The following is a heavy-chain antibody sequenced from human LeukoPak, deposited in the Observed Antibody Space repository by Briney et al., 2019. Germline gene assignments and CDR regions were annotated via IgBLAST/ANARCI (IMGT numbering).Heavy chain of an antibody. V-gene: IGHV3-23*01. CDR1: GFTFSSYA. CDR3: AKGFSSSQTRGPFDI. CDR2: ISGSGGST. D-gene: IGHD6-13*01. J-gene: IGHJ3*02. Sequence: GGSLRLSCAASGFTFSSYAMTWFRQAPGKGLEWVSAISGSGGSTYYSDSVKGRFTISRDNSKNTLYLQMNSLRAEDTAVYYCAKGFSSSQTRGPFDIWGQGTMVTVSS.